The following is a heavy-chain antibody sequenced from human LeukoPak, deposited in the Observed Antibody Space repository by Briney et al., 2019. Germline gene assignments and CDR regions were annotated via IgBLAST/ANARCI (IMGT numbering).Heavy chain of an antibody. J-gene: IGHJ5*02. D-gene: IGHD4-11*01. V-gene: IGHV1-46*01. CDR1: GYTFTSYY. CDR3: ARDGVTTVTTGDWFDP. Sequence: ASVKVSCKASGYTFTSYYMHWVRQAPGQGLEWMGIINPSGGSTSYAQKFQGRVTMTRDMSTSTVYMEPSSLRSEDTAVYYCARDGVTTVTTGDWFDPWGQGTLVTVSS. CDR2: INPSGGST.